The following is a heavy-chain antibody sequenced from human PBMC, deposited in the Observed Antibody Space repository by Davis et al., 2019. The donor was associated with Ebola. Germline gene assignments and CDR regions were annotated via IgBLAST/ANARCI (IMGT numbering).Heavy chain of an antibody. CDR2: IRSKANSYAT. CDR1: GFTFSGSA. J-gene: IGHJ4*02. V-gene: IGHV3-73*01. Sequence: GESLIISCASSGFTFSGSAMHWVRPASGKGLEWVGRIRSKANSYATAYAASLKGRFTISRDDSKNTAYLQMNSKKTEETAVYYCTSAYGDRDYWGKGTMVTVSS. D-gene: IGHD4-17*01. CDR3: TSAYGDRDY.